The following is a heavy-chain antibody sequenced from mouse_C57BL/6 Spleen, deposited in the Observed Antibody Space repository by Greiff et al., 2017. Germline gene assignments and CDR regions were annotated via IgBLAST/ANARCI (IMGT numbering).Heavy chain of an antibody. CDR1: GYSFTSYY. Sequence: QVQLQQSGPELVKPGASVKISCKASGYSFTSYYIHWVKQRPGQGLEWIGRIDPNSGGTKYNEKFKSKATLTVDKPSSTAYMQLSSLTSEDSAVYYCARGDYDTRAWFAYWGQGTLVTVSA. CDR2: IDPNSGGT. D-gene: IGHD2-4*01. V-gene: IGHV1-66*01. J-gene: IGHJ3*01. CDR3: ARGDYDTRAWFAY.